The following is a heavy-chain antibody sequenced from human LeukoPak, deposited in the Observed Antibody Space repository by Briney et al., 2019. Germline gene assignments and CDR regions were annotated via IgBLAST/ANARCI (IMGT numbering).Heavy chain of an antibody. CDR3: ARRDYYDSSGYHRSFDY. CDR1: GYSFTSYW. CDR2: IYPGDSDT. J-gene: IGHJ4*02. Sequence: GESLKISCQGSGYSFTSYWIGWVRQMPGKGLEWMGIIYPGDSDTRYSPSFQGQVTISADKSISTAYLQWSSLKASDTAMYYCARRDYYDSSGYHRSFDYWGQGTLVTVSS. D-gene: IGHD3-22*01. V-gene: IGHV5-51*01.